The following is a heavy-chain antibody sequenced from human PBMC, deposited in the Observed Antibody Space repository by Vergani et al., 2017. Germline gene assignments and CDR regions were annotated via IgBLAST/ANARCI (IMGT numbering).Heavy chain of an antibody. Sequence: QVQVVQSGAEVKKSGASVKVSCKTSGYTFSNYYMHWVRQAPGQGLDWMGIINPSGGHTNYAQKFQGRVTMTRDTSPSTVYMELSSLRAEETAIYYWGKGDYGIWRGYRYWGQGTLVTVSS. D-gene: IGHD3-3*01. CDR2: INPSGGHT. CDR1: GYTFSNYY. V-gene: IGHV1-46*03. J-gene: IGHJ4*02. CDR3: GKGDYGIWRGYRY.